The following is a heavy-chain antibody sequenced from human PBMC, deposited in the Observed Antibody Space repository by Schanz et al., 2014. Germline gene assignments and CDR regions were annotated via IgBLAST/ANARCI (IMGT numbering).Heavy chain of an antibody. V-gene: IGHV1-18*01. CDR1: GYTFTSYG. J-gene: IGHJ4*02. CDR2: ISAYKGNT. CDR3: ARDAADFYDILTEEDY. Sequence: QVQLVQSGAEVKKPGASVKVSCKASGYTFTSYGISWVRQAPGQGLEWMGWISAYKGNTKYPQKLQGRVTMTTDTTTSTDYMELRSLRSDDTAVYYGARDAADFYDILTEEDYWGQGTLVTVSS. D-gene: IGHD3-9*01.